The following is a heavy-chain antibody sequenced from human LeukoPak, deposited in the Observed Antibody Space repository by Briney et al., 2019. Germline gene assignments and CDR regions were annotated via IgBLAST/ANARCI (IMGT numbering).Heavy chain of an antibody. CDR1: GGSISSSSYY. V-gene: IGHV4-39*07. CDR2: IYYSGST. Sequence: SETLSLTCTVSGGSISSSSYYWGWIRQPPGKGLEWIGSIYYSGSTYYNPSLKSRVTISVDTSKNQFSLKLSSVTAADTAVYYCAREGRYFDVWGQGTLVTVSS. D-gene: IGHD3-9*01. J-gene: IGHJ4*02. CDR3: AREGRYFDV.